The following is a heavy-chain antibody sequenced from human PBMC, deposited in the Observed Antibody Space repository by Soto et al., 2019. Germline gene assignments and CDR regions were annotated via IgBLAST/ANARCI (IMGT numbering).Heavy chain of an antibody. V-gene: IGHV3-30-3*01. D-gene: IGHD3-10*01. Sequence: GGSLRLSSAASGFTFSSYAMHWVRQAPGKGLEWVAVISYDGSNKYYAGSVKGRFTISRDNSKNTLYLQMNSLRAEDTAVYYCARAHSDYYGSGTAVIDIWGQGTMVTVSS. CDR3: ARAHSDYYGSGTAVIDI. J-gene: IGHJ3*02. CDR1: GFTFSSYA. CDR2: ISYDGSNK.